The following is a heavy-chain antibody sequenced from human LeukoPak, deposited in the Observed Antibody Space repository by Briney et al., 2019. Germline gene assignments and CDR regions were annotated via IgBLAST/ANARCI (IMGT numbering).Heavy chain of an antibody. Sequence: ASVKVSCKASGYTFTGYYMHWVRQAPGQGLEWMGWINPNSGGTNYAQKFQGRVTMTRDTSISTAYMELSRLRSDDTAVYYCARVQDPTYYYDSSGYYLDLDYWGQGTLVTVSS. CDR2: INPNSGGT. V-gene: IGHV1-2*02. CDR1: GYTFTGYY. J-gene: IGHJ4*02. CDR3: ARVQDPTYYYDSSGYYLDLDY. D-gene: IGHD3-22*01.